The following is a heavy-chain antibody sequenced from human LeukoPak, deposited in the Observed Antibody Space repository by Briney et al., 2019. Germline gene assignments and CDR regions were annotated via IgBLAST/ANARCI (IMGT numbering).Heavy chain of an antibody. D-gene: IGHD4-11*01. CDR2: IPYDGSDK. V-gene: IGHV3-30*02. J-gene: IGHJ4*02. CDR1: GFTFSSYG. CDR3: AAMTSVTTGAY. Sequence: GGSLRLSCAASGFTFSSYGMHWVRQAPGKGLEWVAFIPYDGSDKFYADSVKGRFTISRDNSKNTLYLQMNSLRAEDTAVYYCAAMTSVTTGAYWGQGTLVTVSS.